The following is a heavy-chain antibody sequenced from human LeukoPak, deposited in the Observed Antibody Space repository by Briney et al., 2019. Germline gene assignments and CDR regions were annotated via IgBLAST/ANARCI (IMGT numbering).Heavy chain of an antibody. CDR3: AKESPNTDYGSGSYYTGTFDY. D-gene: IGHD3-10*01. V-gene: IGHV3-33*06. Sequence: GGSLRPSCAASGFTFSSYGMHWVRQAPGKGLEWVAVIWYDGSNKYYADSVKGRFTISRDNSKNTLYLQMNSLRAEDTAVYYCAKESPNTDYGSGSYYTGTFDYWGQGTLVTVSS. CDR1: GFTFSSYG. CDR2: IWYDGSNK. J-gene: IGHJ4*02.